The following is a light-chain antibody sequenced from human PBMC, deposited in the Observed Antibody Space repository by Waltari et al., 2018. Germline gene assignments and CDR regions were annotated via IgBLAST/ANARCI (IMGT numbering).Light chain of an antibody. V-gene: IGLV2-14*01. CDR2: EVS. CDR1: SSDVGAYNY. J-gene: IGLJ3*02. Sequence: QSALTQPASVSGSPGQSITISCTGTSSDVGAYNYVSWYQHHPGKAPKVMIYEVSNAPAGVSNRFSGSKSANTASLTISGLQAEDEADYYCSSYTTSSTLGVFGGGTKLTVL. CDR3: SSYTTSSTLGV.